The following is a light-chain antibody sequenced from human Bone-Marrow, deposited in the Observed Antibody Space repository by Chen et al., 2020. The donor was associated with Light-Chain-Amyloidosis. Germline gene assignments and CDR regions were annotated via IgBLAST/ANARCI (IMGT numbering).Light chain of an antibody. CDR3: SSYTITNTLV. J-gene: IGLJ1*01. CDR1: SSDVGGDNH. V-gene: IGLV2-14*01. CDR2: EVT. Sequence: QSALNQPASVSGSPGQSITISCTGTSSDVGGDNHVSWYQQHPDKAPKLMIYEVTKRPSWVPDRFSGSKSDNTASLTISGLQTEDEADYFCSSYTITNTLVFGSGTRVTVL.